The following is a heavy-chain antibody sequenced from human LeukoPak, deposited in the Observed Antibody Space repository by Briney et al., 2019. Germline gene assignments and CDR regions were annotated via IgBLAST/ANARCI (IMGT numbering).Heavy chain of an antibody. J-gene: IGHJ6*03. CDR1: GGSISSSSYY. CDR2: IYYSGST. CDR3: ARLVGWKDWNDLQGYYYYMDV. D-gene: IGHD1-1*01. V-gene: IGHV4-39*07. Sequence: SETLSLTCTVSGGSISSSSYYWGWIRQPPGKGLEWIGSIYYSGSTYYNPSLKSRVTISVDTSKNQFSLKLSSVTAADTAVYYCARLVGWKDWNDLQGYYYYMDVWGKGTTVTISS.